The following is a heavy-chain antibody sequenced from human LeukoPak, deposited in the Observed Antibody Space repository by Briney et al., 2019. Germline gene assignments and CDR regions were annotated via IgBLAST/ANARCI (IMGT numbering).Heavy chain of an antibody. CDR2: INAGNGNT. J-gene: IGHJ5*02. CDR1: GYTFTSYA. V-gene: IGHV1-3*01. D-gene: IGHD1-14*01. Sequence: GASVKVSCKASGYTFTSYAMHWVRQAPGQRLEWMGWINAGNGNTKYSQKFQGRVTITRDTSASTAYMELRWLRSDDTAVYYCARVTGALGDWFDPWGQGTLVTVSS. CDR3: ARVTGALGDWFDP.